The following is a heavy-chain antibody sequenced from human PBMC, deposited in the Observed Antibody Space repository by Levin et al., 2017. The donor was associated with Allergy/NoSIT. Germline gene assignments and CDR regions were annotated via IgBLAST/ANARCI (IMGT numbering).Heavy chain of an antibody. CDR1: GGTFSSYA. D-gene: IGHD6-19*01. CDR3: ARDPKAVAVESRSNWFDP. V-gene: IGHV1-69*13. J-gene: IGHJ5*02. CDR2: IIPIFGTA. Sequence: ASVKVSCKASGGTFSSYAISWVRQAPGQGLEWMGGIIPIFGTANYAQKFQGRVTITADESTSTAYMELSSLRSEDTAVYYCARDPKAVAVESRSNWFDPWGQGTLVTVSS.